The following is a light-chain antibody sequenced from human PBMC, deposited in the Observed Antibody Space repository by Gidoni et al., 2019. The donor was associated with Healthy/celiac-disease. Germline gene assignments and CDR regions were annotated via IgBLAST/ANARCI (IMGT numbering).Light chain of an antibody. V-gene: IGKV1-5*03. Sequence: DIQMTQSPSTLSASVGDRVTITCRASQSISSWLAWYQQKPGKAPKLLIYKESSLESGVPSRFSGSGSGTECTLTSSSLQPDDFATYYCQQYNSYPLTFGGGTKVEIK. CDR3: QQYNSYPLT. J-gene: IGKJ4*01. CDR1: QSISSW. CDR2: KES.